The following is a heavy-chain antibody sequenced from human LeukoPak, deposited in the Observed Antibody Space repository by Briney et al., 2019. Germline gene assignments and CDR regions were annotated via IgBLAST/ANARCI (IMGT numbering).Heavy chain of an antibody. J-gene: IGHJ1*01. CDR3: ARGGDGSIDF. CDR2: ISDSGGNT. Sequence: GGSLRLSCAASGFTFNSYAMSWVRQAPWERLQWVSGISDSGGNTYYADSVRGRFTISRDSAKNTLYLQMNSLRGEGSAVYYCARGGDGSIDFWGQGTLVTVSS. D-gene: IGHD3-10*01. V-gene: IGHV3-23*01. CDR1: GFTFNSYA.